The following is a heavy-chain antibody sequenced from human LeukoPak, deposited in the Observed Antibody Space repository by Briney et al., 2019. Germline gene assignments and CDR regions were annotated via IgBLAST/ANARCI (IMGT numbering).Heavy chain of an antibody. D-gene: IGHD5-24*01. Sequence: PVASLKVSCKASGVTFSSYAISWVRQAPGQGLEWMGRIIPILGIANYAQKFQGRVTITADKSTSTAYMELSSLRSEDTAVYYCATYEEMATIYDFDYWGQGTLVTVSS. CDR1: GVTFSSYA. V-gene: IGHV1-69*04. J-gene: IGHJ4*02. CDR3: ATYEEMATIYDFDY. CDR2: IIPILGIA.